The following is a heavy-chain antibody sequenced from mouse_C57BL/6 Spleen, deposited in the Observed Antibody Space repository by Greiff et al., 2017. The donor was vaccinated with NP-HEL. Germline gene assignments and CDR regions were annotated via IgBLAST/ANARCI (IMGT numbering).Heavy chain of an antibody. Sequence: DVHLVESGGGLVQPGGSLKLSCAASGFTFSDYYMYWVRQTPEKRLEWVAYISNGGGSTYYPDTVKGRFTISRDNAKNTLYLQMSRLKSEDTAMYYCASPDYWGQSTTLTVSS. CDR1: GFTFSDYY. CDR3: ASPDY. V-gene: IGHV5-12*01. CDR2: ISNGGGST. J-gene: IGHJ2*01.